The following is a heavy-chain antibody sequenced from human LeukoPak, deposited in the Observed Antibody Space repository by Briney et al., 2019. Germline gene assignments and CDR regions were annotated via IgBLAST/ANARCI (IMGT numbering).Heavy chain of an antibody. CDR2: IYSGGST. V-gene: IGHV3-53*01. J-gene: IGHJ3*02. D-gene: IGHD4-17*01. CDR3: AKDRGNYGDQRAFDI. Sequence: SGGSLRLSCAASGFTVSSNYMSWVRQAPGKGLEWVSVIYSGGSTYYADSVKGRFTISRDNSKNTLYLQMNSLRAEDTAVYYCAKDRGNYGDQRAFDIWGQGTMVTVSS. CDR1: GFTVSSNY.